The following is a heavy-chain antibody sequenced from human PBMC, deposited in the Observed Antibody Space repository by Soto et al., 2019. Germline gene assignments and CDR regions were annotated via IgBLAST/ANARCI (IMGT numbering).Heavy chain of an antibody. V-gene: IGHV4-59*01. J-gene: IGHJ6*03. CDR1: GGSISSYY. CDR3: ARGALGTAAGYYYYYMDV. CDR2: IYYSGST. Sequence: QVQLQESGPGLVKPSETLSLTCTVSGGSISSYYWSWIRQPPGKGLEWIGYIYYSGSTNYNPSLKSRVTISVDTSKNQFSLKLSSVTAADTGVYYCARGALGTAAGYYYYYMDVWGKGTTVTVSS. D-gene: IGHD6-13*01.